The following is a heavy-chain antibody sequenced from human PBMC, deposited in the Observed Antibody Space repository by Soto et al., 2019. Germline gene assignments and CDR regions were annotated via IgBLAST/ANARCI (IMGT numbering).Heavy chain of an antibody. J-gene: IGHJ6*02. CDR1: GGSFSGYY. CDR2: INHSGST. D-gene: IGHD3-3*01. V-gene: IGHV4-34*01. CDR3: ARFTIFGVVIKTYGTDV. Sequence: SEILSLTCAVYGGSFSGYYWSWIRQPPGKGLEWIGEINHSGSTNYNPSLKSRVTISVDTSKNQFSLKLSSVTAADTAVYYCARFTIFGVVIKTYGTDVWGQGTTVTVSS.